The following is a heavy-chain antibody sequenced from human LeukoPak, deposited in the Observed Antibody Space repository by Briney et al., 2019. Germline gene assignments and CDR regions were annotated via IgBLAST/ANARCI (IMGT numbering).Heavy chain of an antibody. CDR2: MNSDGSTT. V-gene: IGHV3-74*01. CDR1: GFTFSTSW. Sequence: PGGSLRLSCSASGFTFSTSWMHWVRQAPGQGLVWVSRMNSDGSTTNYADSVKGRFTISRDNAKNTLHLHMNSLIPEDTAVYYCATAGNFRFDNWGQGALVTVSS. CDR3: ATAGNFRFDN. D-gene: IGHD1-7*01. J-gene: IGHJ4*02.